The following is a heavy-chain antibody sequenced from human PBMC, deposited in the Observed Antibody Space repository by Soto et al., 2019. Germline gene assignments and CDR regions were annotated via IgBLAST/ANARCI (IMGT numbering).Heavy chain of an antibody. CDR1: GYTFTSYA. J-gene: IGHJ6*02. D-gene: IGHD3-16*01. Sequence: ASVKVSCKASGYTFTSYAMHWVRQAPGQRLEWMGWINAGNGNTKYSQKFQGRVTTTRDTSASTAYMELSSLRSEDTAVYYCAMVDVYVTPSPQDVWGQGTTVTVSS. CDR3: AMVDVYVTPSPQDV. V-gene: IGHV1-3*01. CDR2: INAGNGNT.